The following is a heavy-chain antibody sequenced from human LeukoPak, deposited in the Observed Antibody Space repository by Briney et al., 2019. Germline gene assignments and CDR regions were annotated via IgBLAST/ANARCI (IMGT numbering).Heavy chain of an antibody. V-gene: IGHV3-21*01. CDR3: AREVIAAAGTLNWFDP. CDR1: GFTFSSYS. D-gene: IGHD6-13*01. J-gene: IGHJ5*02. CDR2: ISSSSSYI. Sequence: PGGSLRLSCAASGFTFSSYSMNWVRQAPGKGLEWVSSISSSSSYIYYADSVKGRFTISRDNAKNSLYLQMNSPRAEDTAVYYCAREVIAAAGTLNWFDPWGQGTLVTVSS.